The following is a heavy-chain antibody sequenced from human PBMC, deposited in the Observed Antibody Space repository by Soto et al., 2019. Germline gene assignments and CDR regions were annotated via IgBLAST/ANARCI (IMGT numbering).Heavy chain of an antibody. D-gene: IGHD3-3*01. CDR1: GYSFTSYW. V-gene: IGHV5-51*01. Sequence: PGESLKISCKGSGYSFTSYWIGWVRQMPGKGLEWMGIIYPGDSDTRYSPSFQGQVTISADKSISTAYLQWSSLKASDTAMYYCARLTGLGRITIFGVVPWWFDPGAREPWSPSPQ. J-gene: IGHJ5*02. CDR2: IYPGDSDT. CDR3: ARLTGLGRITIFGVVPWWFDP.